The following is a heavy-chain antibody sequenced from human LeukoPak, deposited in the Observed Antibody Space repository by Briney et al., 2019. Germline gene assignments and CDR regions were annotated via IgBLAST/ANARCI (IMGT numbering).Heavy chain of an antibody. D-gene: IGHD6-13*01. CDR1: GGSISSYY. CDR2: IYTSGST. Sequence: PSETLSLTCTVSGGSISSYYWSWIRQPAGKGLEWIGRIYTSGSTNYNPSLKSRVTMSVDTSKNQFSLKLSSVTAADTAVYYCASAAAGRGYYYYMDVWGKGTTVTVSS. CDR3: ASAAAGRGYYYYMDV. J-gene: IGHJ6*03. V-gene: IGHV4-4*07.